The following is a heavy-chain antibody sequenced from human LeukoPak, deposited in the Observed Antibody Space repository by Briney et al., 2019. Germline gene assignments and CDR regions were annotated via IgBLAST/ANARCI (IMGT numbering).Heavy chain of an antibody. Sequence: PSETLSLTCTVSGGSISSSSYYWGWIRQPPGKGLEWIGSIYYSGSTYYNPSLKSRVTISVDTSKNQFSLKLSSVTAADTAVYYCARHRHYYYMDVWGKGTTVTVSS. CDR2: IYYSGST. J-gene: IGHJ6*03. V-gene: IGHV4-39*01. CDR3: ARHRHYYYMDV. CDR1: GGSISSSSYY.